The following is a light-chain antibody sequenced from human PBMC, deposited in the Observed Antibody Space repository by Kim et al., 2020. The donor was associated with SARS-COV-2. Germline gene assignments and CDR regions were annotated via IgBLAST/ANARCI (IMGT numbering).Light chain of an antibody. Sequence: DIQMTQSPSTLSASVGDRVTITCRASQSISSWLAWYQQKPGKAPKLLIYKASSLESGVPSRFSGSGSGTEFTLTISSLQPDDFASYYCQQYNSYPYSFGQGTKLEIK. CDR1: QSISSW. CDR2: KAS. J-gene: IGKJ2*01. CDR3: QQYNSYPYS. V-gene: IGKV1-5*03.